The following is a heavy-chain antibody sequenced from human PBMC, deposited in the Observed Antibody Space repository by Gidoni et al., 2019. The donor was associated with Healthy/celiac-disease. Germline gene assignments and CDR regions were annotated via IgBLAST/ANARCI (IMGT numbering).Heavy chain of an antibody. D-gene: IGHD6-13*01. J-gene: IGHJ4*02. V-gene: IGHV3-23*01. Sequence: EVQLLESGGGLVQPGGSLILSCAASGFTFSSYAMSWVRQAPGKGLEWVSAISGSGGSTYYADSVKGRFTISRDNSKNTLYLQMNSLRAEDTAVYYCAKDREGSSWPFDYWGQGTLVTVSS. CDR2: ISGSGGST. CDR3: AKDREGSSWPFDY. CDR1: GFTFSSYA.